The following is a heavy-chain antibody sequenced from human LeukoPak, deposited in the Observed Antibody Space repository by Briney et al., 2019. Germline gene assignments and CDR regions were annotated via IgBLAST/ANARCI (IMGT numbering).Heavy chain of an antibody. CDR2: ISAYNGNT. Sequence: ASVKVSCKASGYTFTSYGISWVRQAPGQGLERMGWISAYNGNTNYAQKLQGRVTMTTDTSTSTAYMELRSLRSDDTAVYYCAREASFRPIYSGYDTNWFDPWGQGTLVTVSS. V-gene: IGHV1-18*01. J-gene: IGHJ5*02. CDR3: AREASFRPIYSGYDTNWFDP. D-gene: IGHD5-12*01. CDR1: GYTFTSYG.